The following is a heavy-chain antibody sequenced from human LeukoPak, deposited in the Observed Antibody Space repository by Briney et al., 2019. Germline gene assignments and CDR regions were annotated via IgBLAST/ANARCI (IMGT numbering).Heavy chain of an antibody. J-gene: IGHJ3*02. V-gene: IGHV3-30-3*01. CDR2: ISYDGSNK. CDR3: ARDDCSSTSCYRDDAFDI. CDR1: GFTFSSYA. Sequence: GRSLRLSCAASGFTFSSYAMHWVRQAPGKGLEWVAVISYDGSNKYYADSVKGRFTISRDNSKNTLYLQMNSLRAEDTAVYYCARDDCSSTSCYRDDAFDIWGQGTMVTVSS. D-gene: IGHD2-2*02.